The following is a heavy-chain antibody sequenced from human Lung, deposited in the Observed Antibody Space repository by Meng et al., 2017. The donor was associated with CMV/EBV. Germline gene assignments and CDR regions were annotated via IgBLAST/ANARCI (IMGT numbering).Heavy chain of an antibody. CDR3: ARDLLVESRNV. Sequence: GESLKISCAASGFTFSSYSMNWVRQAPGKGLEWVSSITSSGGYVYYADSVKGRFTVSRDNAKNSLWLQINSLRAEDSAVYYCARDLLVESRNVWGQGTTVTGSS. CDR1: GFTFSSYS. J-gene: IGHJ6*02. V-gene: IGHV3-21*06. D-gene: IGHD2-8*02. CDR2: ITSSGGYV.